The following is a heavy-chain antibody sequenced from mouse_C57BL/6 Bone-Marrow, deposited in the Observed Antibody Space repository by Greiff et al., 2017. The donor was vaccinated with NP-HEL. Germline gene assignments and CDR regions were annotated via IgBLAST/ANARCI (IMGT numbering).Heavy chain of an antibody. D-gene: IGHD1-1*01. J-gene: IGHJ2*01. V-gene: IGHV1-69*01. Sequence: VQLVESGAELVMPGASVKLSCKASGYTFTSYWMHWVKQRPGQGLEWIGEIDPSDSYTNYNQKFKGKSTLTVDKSSSTAYMQLSSLTSEDSAVYYCARRDYGSSRYYFDYWGQGTTLTVSS. CDR3: ARRDYGSSRYYFDY. CDR2: IDPSDSYT. CDR1: GYTFTSYW.